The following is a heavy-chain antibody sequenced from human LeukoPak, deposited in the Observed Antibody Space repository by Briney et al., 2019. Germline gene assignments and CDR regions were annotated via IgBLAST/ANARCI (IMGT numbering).Heavy chain of an antibody. CDR3: ARELQYYDFWSGHSSSFDY. V-gene: IGHV3-21*01. D-gene: IGHD3-3*01. CDR1: GFTLSSYS. J-gene: IGHJ4*02. CDR2: ISSSSSYI. Sequence: PGGSLRLSCAASGFTLSSYSMNWVRQAPGKGLEWVSSISSSSSYIYYADSVKGRFTISRDNAKNSLYLQMNSLRAEDTAVYYCARELQYYDFWSGHSSSFDYWGQGTLVTVSS.